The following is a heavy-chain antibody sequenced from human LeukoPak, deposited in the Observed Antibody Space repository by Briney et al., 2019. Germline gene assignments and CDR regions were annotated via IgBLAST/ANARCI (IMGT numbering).Heavy chain of an antibody. CDR3: VKGWNIADY. D-gene: IGHD2/OR15-2a*01. CDR2: ISSNGHST. J-gene: IGHJ4*02. V-gene: IGHV3-64*05. CDR1: GFTFSSYA. Sequence: GGSLRLSCSASGFTFSSYAMYWVRQAPGKGLEYVSAISSNGHSTYYADSVKGRFTISRDNSKNTLYFQMNSLRAEDTAVYYCVKGWNIADYWGQGTLVTVSS.